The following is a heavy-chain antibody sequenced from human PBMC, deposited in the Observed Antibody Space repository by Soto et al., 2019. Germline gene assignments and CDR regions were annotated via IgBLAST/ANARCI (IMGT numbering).Heavy chain of an antibody. CDR1: GFTFSSYA. J-gene: IGHJ4*02. CDR3: AKDLRIAVAGDFDY. CDR2: ISGSGDTT. D-gene: IGHD6-19*01. V-gene: IGHV3-23*01. Sequence: QPGGSLRLSCAASGFTFSSYAMSWVRQAPGKGLEWVSAISGSGDTTYYADSVKGRFTISRDNSKNTLYLQMNSLRAEDTAVYYCAKDLRIAVAGDFDYWGQGTLVTVS.